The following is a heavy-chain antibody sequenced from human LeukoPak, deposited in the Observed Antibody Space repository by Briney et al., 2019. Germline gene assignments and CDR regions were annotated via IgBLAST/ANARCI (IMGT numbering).Heavy chain of an antibody. V-gene: IGHV3-74*01. CDR2: ISSDGSST. Sequence: GGSLRLSCAASEFIFSSYWMHWVRQAPGKGLVWVSRISSDGSSTTYAEAVNGRFTIYRDNAKNTLYLQMHSLRAEDTAVYYCARGYSYGHGGYFDYWGQGTLVTVSS. J-gene: IGHJ4*02. D-gene: IGHD5-18*01. CDR3: ARGYSYGHGGYFDY. CDR1: EFIFSSYW.